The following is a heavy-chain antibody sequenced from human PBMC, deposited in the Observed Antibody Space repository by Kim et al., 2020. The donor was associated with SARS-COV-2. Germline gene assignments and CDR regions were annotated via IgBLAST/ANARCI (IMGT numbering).Heavy chain of an antibody. V-gene: IGHV3-64*02. D-gene: IGHD5-12*01. CDR2: ITCNGDNT. CDR3: ARAPGADIVGMPGYFDY. CDR1: GFTFSSFA. Sequence: GGSLRLSCEASGFTFSSFAMHWVRQAPGKGLEYVSAITCNGDNTYHADSVKGRFTISRDNSKNTLFLQMGSLRPDDMAVYYCARAPGADIVGMPGYFDYWGQGFLVTVSS. J-gene: IGHJ4*02.